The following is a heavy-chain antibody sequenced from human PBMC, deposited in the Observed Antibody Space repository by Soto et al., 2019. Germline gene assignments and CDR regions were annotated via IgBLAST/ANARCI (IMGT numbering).Heavy chain of an antibody. J-gene: IGHJ5*02. Sequence: ASVKVSCKASGYTFTSYGISWVRQAPGQGFEWMGWISAYNGNTNYAQKLQGRVTMTTDTSTSTAYMELRSLRSDDTAVYYCARGNYVIFGVVIDWFDPPCQTPLVSVSS. CDR1: GYTFTSYG. CDR2: ISAYNGNT. CDR3: ARGNYVIFGVVIDWFDP. D-gene: IGHD3-3*01. V-gene: IGHV1-18*01.